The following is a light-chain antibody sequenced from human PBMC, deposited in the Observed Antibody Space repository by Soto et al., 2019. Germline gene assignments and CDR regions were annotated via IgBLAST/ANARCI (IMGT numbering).Light chain of an antibody. CDR2: KAS. CDR1: QSINSW. Sequence: EIPMTQSPSTLSASVGDRVTITCRASQSINSWLAWYQQKRGKAPKLLIYKASSLESGVPSRFSGSGSGTEFTLTINSLQSDDFATYYCQQYNTYVTFGGGTKVEIK. J-gene: IGKJ4*01. CDR3: QQYNTYVT. V-gene: IGKV1-5*03.